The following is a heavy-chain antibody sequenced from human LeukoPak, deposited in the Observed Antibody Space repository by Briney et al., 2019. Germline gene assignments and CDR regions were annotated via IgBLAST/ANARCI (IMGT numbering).Heavy chain of an antibody. J-gene: IGHJ1*01. CDR3: ARLPGMTTVVTEYFQY. V-gene: IGHV5-51*01. D-gene: IGHD4-23*01. Sequence: GESLKISCKGSGYSFTSYWIGWVRQMPGKGLEWMGIIYPGDSDTRYSPSFQGQVTISADKSISTAYLQWSSLKASDTAMYYCARLPGMTTVVTEYFQYWGQGTLVTVSS. CDR1: GYSFTSYW. CDR2: IYPGDSDT.